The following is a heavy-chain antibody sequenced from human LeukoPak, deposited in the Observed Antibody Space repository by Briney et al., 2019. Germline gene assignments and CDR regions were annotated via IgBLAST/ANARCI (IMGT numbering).Heavy chain of an antibody. Sequence: SQTLSLTRTVSGGSISSGDYYWSWIHQPPGKGLEWIGYIYYSGSTYYNPSLKSRVTISVDTSKNQFSLKLSSVTAADTAVYYCARGRDYYGSGSYPDYWGQGTLVTVSS. CDR3: ARGRDYYGSGSYPDY. D-gene: IGHD3-10*01. J-gene: IGHJ4*02. V-gene: IGHV4-30-4*01. CDR2: IYYSGST. CDR1: GGSISSGDYY.